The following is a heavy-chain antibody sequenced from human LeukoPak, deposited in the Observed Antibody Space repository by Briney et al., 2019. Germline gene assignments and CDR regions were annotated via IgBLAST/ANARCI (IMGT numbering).Heavy chain of an antibody. CDR2: IIPIFGTA. CDR1: GGTFSSYA. V-gene: IGHV1-69*01. J-gene: IGHJ3*02. CDR3: ARDYSSGYSRAHDAFDI. D-gene: IGHD3-22*01. Sequence: SVKVSCKASGGTFSSYAISWVRQAPGQGLEWMGGIIPIFGTANYAQKFQGRVTITADESTGTAYMELSSLRSEDTAVYYCARDYSSGYSRAHDAFDIWGQGTMVTVSS.